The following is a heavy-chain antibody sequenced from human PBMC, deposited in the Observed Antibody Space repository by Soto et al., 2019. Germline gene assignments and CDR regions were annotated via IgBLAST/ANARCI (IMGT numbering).Heavy chain of an antibody. Sequence: ASVKVSCKASGYTFTSYGISWVRQAPGQGLEWMGWISAYNGNTNYAQKLQGRVTMTTDTSTSTAYMELRSLRSDDTAVYYCARDLSSYYDSSGYSNYWGQGTLVTVSS. J-gene: IGHJ4*02. CDR3: ARDLSSYYDSSGYSNY. CDR1: GYTFTSYG. CDR2: ISAYNGNT. D-gene: IGHD3-22*01. V-gene: IGHV1-18*04.